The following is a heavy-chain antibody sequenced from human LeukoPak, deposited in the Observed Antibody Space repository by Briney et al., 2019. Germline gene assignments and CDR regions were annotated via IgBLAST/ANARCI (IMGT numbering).Heavy chain of an antibody. D-gene: IGHD3-9*01. V-gene: IGHV4-34*01. Sequence: SETLSLTCVVYGESFSGYYWSWIRQPPGRGLEWIGEIYHSGSTTYNPSLKSRATISVDTSKNQFSLELSSATAADTAVYYCARGVVGMYYEILTGYYRRREGAFDIWGQGTMVTVSS. CDR2: IYHSGST. CDR1: GESFSGYY. J-gene: IGHJ3*02. CDR3: ARGVVGMYYEILTGYYRRREGAFDI.